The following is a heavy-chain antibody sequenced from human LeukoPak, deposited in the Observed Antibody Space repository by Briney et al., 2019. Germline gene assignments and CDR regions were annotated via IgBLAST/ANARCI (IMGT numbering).Heavy chain of an antibody. V-gene: IGHV3-23*01. Sequence: GGSLRLSCAASGFSFSIFAINWVRQAPGRGLEWASGIGGSGTTTYYADSVKGRFTISRDNSKNTVFLQLSSLSAEDTALYYCARGRGGSGNYYFDYWGQGTLVIASS. CDR3: ARGRGGSGNYYFDY. J-gene: IGHJ4*02. CDR2: IGGSGTTT. CDR1: GFSFSIFA. D-gene: IGHD3-10*01.